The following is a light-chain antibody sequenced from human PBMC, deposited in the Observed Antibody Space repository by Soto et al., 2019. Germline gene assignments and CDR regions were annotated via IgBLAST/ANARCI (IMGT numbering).Light chain of an antibody. CDR1: QSISSW. CDR3: QQYNSYRT. CDR2: KAS. Sequence: DIQITQSPSTLYASVGDRVTITCRASQSISSWLAWYQQKPGKTPKLLIYKASSLESGVPSRFSGSGSGTEFTLTISSLQPDDFATYYCQQYNSYRTFGQGTKV. J-gene: IGKJ1*01. V-gene: IGKV1-5*03.